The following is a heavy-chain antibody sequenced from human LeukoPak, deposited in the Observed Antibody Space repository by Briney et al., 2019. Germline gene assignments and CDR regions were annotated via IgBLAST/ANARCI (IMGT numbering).Heavy chain of an antibody. CDR3: AREVYSSGWYTSNYFDY. CDR1: GGSIRSSSYY. Sequence: SETLSLTCTVSGGSIRSSSYYWGWIRQPPGKELEWIGSIYYSGSTYYNPSLKSRVTISIDTSRNQFSLKLSSVTAADTAVYYCAREVYSSGWYTSNYFDYWGQGTLVTVSS. D-gene: IGHD6-19*01. V-gene: IGHV4-39*07. CDR2: IYYSGST. J-gene: IGHJ4*02.